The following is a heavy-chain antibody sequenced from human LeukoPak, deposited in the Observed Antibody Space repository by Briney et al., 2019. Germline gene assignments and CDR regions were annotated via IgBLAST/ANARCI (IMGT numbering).Heavy chain of an antibody. V-gene: IGHV4-34*01. J-gene: IGHJ6*02. CDR3: ARGTVAAAGSFDYYYYGMEV. CDR1: GGSFSGYY. D-gene: IGHD6-13*01. CDR2: INHSGST. Sequence: SETLSLTCAVYGGSFSGYYWSWIRQPPGKGLEWIGKINHSGSTNYNPSLKSRVTISEDTSKNQFSLKLSSVTAADTAVYYCARGTVAAAGSFDYYYYGMEVWGQGTTVTVSS.